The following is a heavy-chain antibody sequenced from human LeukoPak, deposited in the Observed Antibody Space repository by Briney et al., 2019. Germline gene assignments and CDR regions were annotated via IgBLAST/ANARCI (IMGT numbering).Heavy chain of an antibody. Sequence: SETLSLTCTVSGGSINSGPYYWAWIRQPPGKGLEWMGGISSGGSAFYNPSLKSRVTMSVDTSKNQFSLKLSSVTAADTAVYYCARDKFGRVLLWFGEDWGYDYWGQGTLVTVSS. J-gene: IGHJ4*02. D-gene: IGHD3-10*01. CDR2: ISSGGSA. CDR3: ARDKFGRVLLWFGEDWGYDY. CDR1: GGSINSGPYY. V-gene: IGHV4-39*07.